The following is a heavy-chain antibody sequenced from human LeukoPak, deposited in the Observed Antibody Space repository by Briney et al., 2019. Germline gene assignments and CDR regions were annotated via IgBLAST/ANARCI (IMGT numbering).Heavy chain of an antibody. CDR1: VGSISSSSYY. V-gene: IGHV4-39*01. CDR3: AMTSGDSYDPRLVSFDY. J-gene: IGHJ4*02. CDR2: IYYSGST. D-gene: IGHD5-12*01. Sequence: SETLSLTCTVSVGSISSSSYYWGWIRQPPGKGLEWMGSIYYSGSTYYNPSLKSRVTISVDTSKNQFSLKLSSVTAADTAVYYCAMTSGDSYDPRLVSFDYWGQGTLVTVSS.